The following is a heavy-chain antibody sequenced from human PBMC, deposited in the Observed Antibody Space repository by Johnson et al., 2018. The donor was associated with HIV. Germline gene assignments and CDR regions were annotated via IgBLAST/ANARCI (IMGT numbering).Heavy chain of an antibody. J-gene: IGHJ3*02. CDR3: ARGVKQQLSVVDAFGI. V-gene: IGHV3-30*04. CDR1: KFTFSSYP. CDR2: ISYDGTNK. D-gene: IGHD6-13*01. Sequence: QVQLVESGGGVVQPGRSLRLSCAASKFTFSSYPMHWVRQAPGKGLEWVALISYDGTNKYYADSAQGRFTISRDNSRNTLFLQMNSLRVEDTAAYYCARGVKQQLSVVDAFGIWGQGTMVTVSS.